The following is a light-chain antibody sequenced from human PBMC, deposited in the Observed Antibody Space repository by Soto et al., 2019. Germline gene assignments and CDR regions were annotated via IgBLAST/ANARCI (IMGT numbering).Light chain of an antibody. V-gene: IGKV1-27*01. CDR2: TST. CDR1: HDIRNH. J-gene: IGKJ4*01. Sequence: DIPMTQYPSSLSASVGDRVTITCRASHDIRNHLSWYQQKPGKVPKLLIHTSTPLQSGVPSRFSGRGSWTNFTCIISPLQQEDVETYYCQKQDPAPLTWGGGNTVEI. CDR3: QKQDPAPLT.